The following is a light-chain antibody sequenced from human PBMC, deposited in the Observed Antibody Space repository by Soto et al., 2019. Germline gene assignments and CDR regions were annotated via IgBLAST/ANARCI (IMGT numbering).Light chain of an antibody. CDR1: QSVSNNY. J-gene: IGKJ1*01. Sequence: EIVLTQSPGTLSLSPGERATLSCRASQSVSNNYLGWYQQKPGQAPRLLIYSASSRATGIPDRFSGSGSGTDFTLTISRLEPEDFAVYYCLQHGRSPVTFGQGTKVEIK. CDR3: LQHGRSPVT. V-gene: IGKV3-20*01. CDR2: SAS.